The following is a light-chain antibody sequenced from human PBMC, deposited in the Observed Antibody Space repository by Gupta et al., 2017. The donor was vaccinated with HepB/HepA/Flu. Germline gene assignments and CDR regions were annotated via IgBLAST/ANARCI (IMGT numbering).Light chain of an antibody. V-gene: IGLV2-14*01. J-gene: IGLJ2*01. CDR3: SSYTSSTTLEGV. Sequence: QSALTQPASVSGSPGQSITISCTGTSSDVGGYNYVSWYQQHPGKAPKLMIYEVSNRPSGVSNRFSCSNSGNTASLTISVLQAEDEADYYCSSYTSSTTLEGVFGGGTKLTVL. CDR2: EVS. CDR1: SSDVGGYNY.